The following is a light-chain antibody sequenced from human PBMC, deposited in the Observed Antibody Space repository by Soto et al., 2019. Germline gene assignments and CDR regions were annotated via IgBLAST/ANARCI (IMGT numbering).Light chain of an antibody. J-gene: IGKJ4*01. Sequence: EIVLTQSPATLSLSPGERATLSCRASQSVSSYLAWYQQKTGQAPRILIYDASNRATVIPARFSGSGSSTYFTLTISILEPEDVAVYYCQKRSTSLTFGDGTTVEIK. CDR2: DAS. CDR3: QKRSTSLT. CDR1: QSVSSY. V-gene: IGKV3-11*01.